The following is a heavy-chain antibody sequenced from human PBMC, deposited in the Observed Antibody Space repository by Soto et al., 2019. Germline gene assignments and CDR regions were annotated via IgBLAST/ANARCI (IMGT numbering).Heavy chain of an antibody. CDR3: ARYNSPLGQYALDI. V-gene: IGHV6-1*01. Sequence: TGAVSGDSGSSNSASWKWIKQSPSRGLEWIGRTYYRSKWSNDYAVSVESRITINPDTSKNQFSLHLNSVAPEDTAVYYCARYNSPLGQYALDIWGQGTMVTVSS. D-gene: IGHD6-19*01. CDR2: TYYRSKWSN. J-gene: IGHJ3*02. CDR1: GDSGSSNSAS.